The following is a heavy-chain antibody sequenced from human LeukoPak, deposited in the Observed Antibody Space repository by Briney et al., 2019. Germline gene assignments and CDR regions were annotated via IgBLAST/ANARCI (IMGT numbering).Heavy chain of an antibody. Sequence: GGSLRLSCAASGFTFSTYGVNWVCQAPGKGLEWVSSISSSSSYIYYADSVKGRFTISRDNAKNSLYLQLNSLRAEDTAVYYCAKVGSICSNFYDCDYWGQGTLVTVSS. CDR2: ISSSSSYI. J-gene: IGHJ4*02. CDR3: AKVGSICSNFYDCDY. CDR1: GFTFSTYG. D-gene: IGHD2/OR15-2a*01. V-gene: IGHV3-21*01.